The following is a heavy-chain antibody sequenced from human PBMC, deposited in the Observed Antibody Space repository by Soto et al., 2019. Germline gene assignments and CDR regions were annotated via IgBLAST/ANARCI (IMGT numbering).Heavy chain of an antibody. CDR2: IKTDGSIT. J-gene: IGHJ4*02. V-gene: IGHV3-74*01. Sequence: GGSLRLSCAASGFTFSAHWMHWVRQAPGKGLVWVSHIKTDGSITRDADSVKGRFTISGDNARNTLYLQMNSLRAEDTAVYYCARDNKWSLDYWGQGTLVTVSS. CDR3: ARDNKWSLDY. D-gene: IGHD2-15*01. CDR1: GFTFSAHW.